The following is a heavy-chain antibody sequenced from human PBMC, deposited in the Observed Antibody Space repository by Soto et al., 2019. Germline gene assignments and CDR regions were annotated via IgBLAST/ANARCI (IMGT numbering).Heavy chain of an antibody. J-gene: IGHJ6*02. CDR3: ARGTTTSAFSAMDV. CDR1: GFTFSYHA. CDR2: ISYDGDNK. D-gene: IGHD1-1*01. V-gene: IGHV3-30-3*01. Sequence: QVQLVESGGGVVQPGRSLRLSCAASGFTFSYHALNWVLQAPGKGLEWVAVISYDGDNKYIAESVKGRFTISRNNSKNTVSLQMNSMRAEDTAMYFCARGTTTSAFSAMDVWGQGTTVTGSS.